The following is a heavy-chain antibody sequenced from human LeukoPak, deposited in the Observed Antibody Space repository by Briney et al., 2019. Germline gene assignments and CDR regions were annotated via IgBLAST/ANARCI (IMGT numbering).Heavy chain of an antibody. D-gene: IGHD2-2*01. CDR3: ARLVGDQVVY. CDR1: GDTVSSNPSA. Sequence: SQTLSLTCAISGDTVSSNPSAWNWIRQSPSRGLEWLGRTYYRSKWSNDYALSVKSRITINPDTSKNQFSLQLKFVTPEDTAVYYCARLVGDQVVYWGQGTLVTVSS. V-gene: IGHV6-1*01. J-gene: IGHJ4*02. CDR2: TYYRSKWSN.